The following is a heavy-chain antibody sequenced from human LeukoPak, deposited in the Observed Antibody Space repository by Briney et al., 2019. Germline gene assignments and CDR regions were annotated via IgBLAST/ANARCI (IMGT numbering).Heavy chain of an antibody. CDR2: IQYDGRNK. CDR1: GFTFENYG. J-gene: IGHJ4*02. Sequence: PGGSLRLSCAASGFTFENYGMHWVRQAPGKGLEWVAFIQYDGRNKYYADSVKGRFTISRDNVKNSLYLQMNSLRAEDTAVYFCARDRDWPYYFDHWGQGTLVTVSS. V-gene: IGHV3-30*02. CDR3: ARDRDWPYYFDH. D-gene: IGHD3/OR15-3a*01.